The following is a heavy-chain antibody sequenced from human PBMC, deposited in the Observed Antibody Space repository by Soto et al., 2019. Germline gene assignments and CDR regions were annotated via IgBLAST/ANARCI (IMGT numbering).Heavy chain of an antibody. Sequence: QVQLQESGPGLVRPSQTLSLTCTVSGVSISGGNYYWSWIRQPPGKGLEWIGYIYHSGNSYYNPSLKSRVTISVDTSKNQFSLKLSSVTAADTAVYYCARVETQRGYTYPFDYWGQGSLVTVSS. V-gene: IGHV4-30-4*01. D-gene: IGHD5-18*01. CDR2: IYHSGNS. CDR3: ARVETQRGYTYPFDY. CDR1: GVSISGGNYY. J-gene: IGHJ4*02.